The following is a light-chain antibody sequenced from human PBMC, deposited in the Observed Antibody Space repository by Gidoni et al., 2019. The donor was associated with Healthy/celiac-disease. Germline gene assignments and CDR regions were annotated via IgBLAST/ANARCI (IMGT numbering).Light chain of an antibody. CDR2: VAS. CDR1: QSVSSN. J-gene: IGKJ1*01. Sequence: EIVMTQSPATLSVSPGERATLSCRASQSVSSNVAWYQQKPGQAPRLLIFVASTRATGIPARFSGSGSGTEFTLTISSLQSEDFAVYYCQQYNNWPPTFGQGTKVEIK. V-gene: IGKV3-15*01. CDR3: QQYNNWPPT.